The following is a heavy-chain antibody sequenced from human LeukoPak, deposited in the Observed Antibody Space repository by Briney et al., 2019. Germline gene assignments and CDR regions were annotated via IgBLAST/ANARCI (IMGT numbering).Heavy chain of an antibody. J-gene: IGHJ4*02. D-gene: IGHD4-23*01. CDR3: ARARRYGGNLGYFDY. Sequence: GGSLRLSCAASGFTFSSYAMHWVRQAPGKGLEYVSAISSSGGSTYYANSVKGRFTISRDNSKNTLYLQMGSLRAEDMAVYYCARARRYGGNLGYFDYWGQGTLVTVSS. V-gene: IGHV3-64*01. CDR1: GFTFSSYA. CDR2: ISSSGGST.